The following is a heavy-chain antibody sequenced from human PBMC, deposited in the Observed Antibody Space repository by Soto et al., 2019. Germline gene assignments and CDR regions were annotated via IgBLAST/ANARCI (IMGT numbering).Heavy chain of an antibody. CDR1: VFSVSSNY. CDR2: HYSGGST. Sequence: PGWSLRLSCASSVFSVSSNYLSWVRQAPGKGLEWVSVHYSGGSTYYADSVQGRFTISRDKSNNTLYLQMRRVRAEDTAVYFCARHRHPRGTVGATSPLDPWGQGTQVTVSS. J-gene: IGHJ5*02. V-gene: IGHV3-53*01. CDR3: ARHRHPRGTVGATSPLDP. D-gene: IGHD1-26*01.